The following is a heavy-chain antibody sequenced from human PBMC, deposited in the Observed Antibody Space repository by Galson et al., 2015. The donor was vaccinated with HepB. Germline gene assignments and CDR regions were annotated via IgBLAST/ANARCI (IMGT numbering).Heavy chain of an antibody. CDR3: ARSSSWELLDY. CDR1: RFTFSSYW. Sequence: SLRLSCAGSRFTFSSYWMHWVRQPPGKGLVWVSRINGDGRSKCYADSVKGRFTISRDNAKNTLYLQMNSLRAEDTAVYYCARSSSWELLDYWGQGTLVTVSS. V-gene: IGHV3-74*01. D-gene: IGHD1-7*01. J-gene: IGHJ4*02. CDR2: INGDGRSK.